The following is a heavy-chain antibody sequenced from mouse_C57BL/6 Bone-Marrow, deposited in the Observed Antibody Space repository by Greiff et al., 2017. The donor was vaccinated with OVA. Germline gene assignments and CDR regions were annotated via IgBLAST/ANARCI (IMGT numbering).Heavy chain of an antibody. CDR3: ARAGITTVEGDVAMDY. CDR1: GYTFTSYW. D-gene: IGHD1-1*01. Sequence: QVQLQQPGAELVKPGASVKMSCKASGYTFTSYWITWVKQRPGQGLEWIGDIYPGSGRTNYNEKFKSKATLTVDTSSSTAYMQLSSLTSEDSAVYYGARAGITTVEGDVAMDYGGQGTSVTVSS. CDR2: IYPGSGRT. V-gene: IGHV1-55*01. J-gene: IGHJ4*01.